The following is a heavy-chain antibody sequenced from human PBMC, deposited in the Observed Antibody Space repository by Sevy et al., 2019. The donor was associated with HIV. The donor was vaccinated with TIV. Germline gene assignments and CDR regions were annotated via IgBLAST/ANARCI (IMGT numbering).Heavy chain of an antibody. D-gene: IGHD5-18*01. V-gene: IGHV3-30*18. CDR3: AKDLRRGYSFGLDS. CDR1: GFPFGSHS. J-gene: IGHJ5*01. CDR2: ISYDGDNK. Sequence: GGSLRLSCVGSGFPFGSHSMHWVRQAPGKGLELVAVISYDGDNKYYADSVKGRFTISRDNSKNTLFLQMNSLRGDDTAVYYCAKDLRRGYSFGLDSWGQGTLVTVSS.